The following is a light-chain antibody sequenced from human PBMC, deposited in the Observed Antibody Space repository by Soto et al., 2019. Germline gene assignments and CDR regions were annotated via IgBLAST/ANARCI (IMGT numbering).Light chain of an antibody. Sequence: DIVMTQSPLSLPVTPGEPASISCRSSQSLLHSNGYNYLDWYLQKPGQSPQLLIYLSSNRVSGVPDRLRGSGSGTDLTLRIGRVEAEDVGVYDSMQALQTGWTVGHRPKGEI. CDR1: QSLLHSNGYNY. CDR3: MQALQTGWT. CDR2: LSS. J-gene: IGKJ1*01. V-gene: IGKV2-28*01.